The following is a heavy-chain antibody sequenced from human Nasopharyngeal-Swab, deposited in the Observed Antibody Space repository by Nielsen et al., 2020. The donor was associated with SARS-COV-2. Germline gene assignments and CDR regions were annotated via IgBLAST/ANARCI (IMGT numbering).Heavy chain of an antibody. J-gene: IGHJ6*02. D-gene: IGHD1-1*01. CDR2: SYPGDSDT. Sequence: VRQMPGKGLGWMGISYPGDSDTRYSTSFQGQVPISDDKSISTAYLQWSSLKASDTAMYYCARRRWNDNYYYYGMDVWDQGTTVTVSS. V-gene: IGHV5-51*01. CDR3: ARRRWNDNYYYYGMDV.